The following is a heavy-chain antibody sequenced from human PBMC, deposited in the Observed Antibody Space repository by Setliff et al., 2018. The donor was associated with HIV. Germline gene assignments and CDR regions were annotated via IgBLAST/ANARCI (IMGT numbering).Heavy chain of an antibody. D-gene: IGHD2-15*01. Sequence: GGSLRLSCASSGFTFSSYAMSWVRQAPGKGLEWVSSISSSSSYIYYADSVKGRFTISRDNAKNSLYLQMNSLRAEDTAVYYCARIVGYCSGGSCYSDAFDIWGQGTMVTVS. CDR2: ISSSSSYI. CDR1: GFTFSSYA. J-gene: IGHJ3*02. V-gene: IGHV3-21*01. CDR3: ARIVGYCSGGSCYSDAFDI.